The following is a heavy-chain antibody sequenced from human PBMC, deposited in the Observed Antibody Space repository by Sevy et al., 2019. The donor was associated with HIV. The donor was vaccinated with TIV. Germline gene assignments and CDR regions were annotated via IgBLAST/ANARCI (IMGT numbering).Heavy chain of an antibody. D-gene: IGHD1-1*01. V-gene: IGHV1-69*13. CDR3: ARGSNDGASRRRGNYYYYGMDV. CDR2: IIPIFGTA. CDR1: GGIFSSYA. J-gene: IGHJ6*02. Sequence: ASVKVSCKASGGIFSSYAISWVRQAPGQGLEWMGGIIPIFGTANYAQKFQGRVTITADESTSTAYMELSSLRSEDTAVYYCARGSNDGASRRRGNYYYYGMDVWGQGTTVTVSS.